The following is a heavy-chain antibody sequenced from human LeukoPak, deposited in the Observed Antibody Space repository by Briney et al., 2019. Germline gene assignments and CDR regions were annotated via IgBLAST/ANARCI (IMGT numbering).Heavy chain of an antibody. CDR2: IHYNGTT. J-gene: IGHJ4*02. CDR1: GGPISSYY. Sequence: SETLSLTCTVSGGPISSYYWSWIRQTPGKGLEWIGHIHYNGTTNYNPSLKSRVTISVDTSKNQFSLKLSSVTAADTAVYYCARGVYIAAAQYAYGCQGTLVTVSS. CDR3: ARGVYIAAAQYAY. D-gene: IGHD6-13*01. V-gene: IGHV4-59*01.